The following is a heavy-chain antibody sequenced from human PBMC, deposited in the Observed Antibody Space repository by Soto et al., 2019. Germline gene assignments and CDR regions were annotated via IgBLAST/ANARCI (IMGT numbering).Heavy chain of an antibody. Sequence: QVQLVQSGAEVKKPGSSVKVSCKASGGTFSSYAISWVRQAPGQGLEWMGGIIPIFGTANYAQKFQCRVTITADESTRTAYMELSSLRSEDTAVYYCARGRWLERGYYYYCGMDVWGQGTTVTVSS. D-gene: IGHD6-19*01. V-gene: IGHV1-69*12. CDR3: ARGRWLERGYYYYCGMDV. CDR2: IIPIFGTA. CDR1: GGTFSSYA. J-gene: IGHJ6*02.